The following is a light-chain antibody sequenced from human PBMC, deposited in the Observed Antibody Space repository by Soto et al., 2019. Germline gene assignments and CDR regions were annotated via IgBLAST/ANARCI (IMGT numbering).Light chain of an antibody. V-gene: IGLV2-14*01. Sequence: QSALTQPASVSGSPGQSITISCTGTSSDVGGYNYVSRYQQHPGKAPKLMIYDVSNRPSGVSNRFSGFKSGNTASLTISGLHAEDEADYYCSSYTSSSTLVVFGVGTKLTVL. CDR3: SSYTSSSTLVV. CDR1: SSDVGGYNY. J-gene: IGLJ2*01. CDR2: DVS.